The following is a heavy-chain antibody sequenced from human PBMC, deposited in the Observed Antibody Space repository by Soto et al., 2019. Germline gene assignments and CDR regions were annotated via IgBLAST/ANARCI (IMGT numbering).Heavy chain of an antibody. Sequence: QVQLVESGGGVVQPGRSLRLSCAASGFTFSSYGMHWVRQAPGEGLEWVAVISYDGSNKYYADSVKGRFTISRDNSKNTLYLQMNSLRAEDTAVYYCAKDQTGSGYYDSGDDAFDIWGQGTMVTVSS. CDR1: GFTFSSYG. V-gene: IGHV3-30*18. CDR2: ISYDGSNK. D-gene: IGHD3-22*01. CDR3: AKDQTGSGYYDSGDDAFDI. J-gene: IGHJ3*02.